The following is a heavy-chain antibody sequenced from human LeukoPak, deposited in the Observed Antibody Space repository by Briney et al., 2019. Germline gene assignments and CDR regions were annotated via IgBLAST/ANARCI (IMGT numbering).Heavy chain of an antibody. V-gene: IGHV3-48*01. CDR3: ARAPVTARYYYYYYMDV. Sequence: GGSLRLSCAASGFTFSSYSMNWVRQAPGKGLEWVSYISSSSGTIYYADSVKGRFTISRDNAKNSLYLQMNSLRAEDTAVYYCARAPVTARYYYYYYMDVWGKGTTVTVSS. CDR1: GFTFSSYS. D-gene: IGHD6-6*01. CDR2: ISSSSGTI. J-gene: IGHJ6*03.